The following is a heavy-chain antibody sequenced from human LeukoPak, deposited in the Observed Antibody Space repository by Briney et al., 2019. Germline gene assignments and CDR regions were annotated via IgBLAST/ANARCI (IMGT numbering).Heavy chain of an antibody. CDR1: GLTFSSYA. D-gene: IGHD2-2*01. J-gene: IGHJ4*02. V-gene: IGHV3-23*01. Sequence: GGSLRLSCAASGLTFSSYAMSWVRQAPGKGLEWVSAISGSGGSTYYADSVKGRFTISRDNSKNTLYLQMNSLRAEDTAVYYCAKYCSSTSCYGGDYWGQGTLVTVSS. CDR2: ISGSGGST. CDR3: AKYCSSTSCYGGDY.